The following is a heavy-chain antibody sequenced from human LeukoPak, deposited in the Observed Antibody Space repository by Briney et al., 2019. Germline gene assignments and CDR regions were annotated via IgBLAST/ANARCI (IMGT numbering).Heavy chain of an antibody. CDR3: TTVSSYYYDSSGGSFDP. D-gene: IGHD3-22*01. CDR1: GFTFSNAW. V-gene: IGHV3-15*01. Sequence: GGSLRLSCAASGFTFSNAWMSWVRQAPGKGLEWVGRIKSKTDGGTTDYAAPVNGRFTISRDDSKNTLYLQMNSLKTEDTAVYYCTTVSSYYYDSSGGSFDPWGQGTLVTVSS. J-gene: IGHJ5*02. CDR2: IKSKTDGGTT.